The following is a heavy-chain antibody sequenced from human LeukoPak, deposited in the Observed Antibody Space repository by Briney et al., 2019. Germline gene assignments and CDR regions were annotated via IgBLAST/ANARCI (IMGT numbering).Heavy chain of an antibody. Sequence: SETLSLTCTVSGGSISSYYWSWIRQPPGKGLEWLGTIDYSGITYYNVSLKSRVTISVDRSKSQISLQLTSVTATDTAVYYCARQDDEFAYFDYWGQGTQVTVSS. J-gene: IGHJ4*02. V-gene: IGHV4-59*04. CDR1: GGSISSYY. D-gene: IGHD3-16*01. CDR3: ARQDDEFAYFDY. CDR2: IDYSGIT.